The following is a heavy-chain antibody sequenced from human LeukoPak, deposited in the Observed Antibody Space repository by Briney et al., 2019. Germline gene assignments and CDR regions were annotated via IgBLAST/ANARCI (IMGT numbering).Heavy chain of an antibody. CDR3: ARMNYYGSSDNWFDP. J-gene: IGHJ5*02. D-gene: IGHD3-10*01. Sequence: FQGRVTSTKDTSISTAYMELSSLRSEDTAVYYCARMNYYGSSDNWFDPWGQGTLVTVSS. V-gene: IGHV1-8*03.